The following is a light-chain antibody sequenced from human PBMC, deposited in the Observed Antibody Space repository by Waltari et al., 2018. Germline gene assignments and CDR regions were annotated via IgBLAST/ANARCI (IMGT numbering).Light chain of an antibody. V-gene: IGKV1-5*03. J-gene: IGKJ3*01. Sequence: DVQMTQSPSTLTASVGDRVTITGRASQSSGSWVAWYQQKPGKAPKLLIYEATSLESGVPSRFSASGSGTEFTLTISSLQPDDFATYYCQRYNSYPITFGPGTKVDI. CDR3: QRYNSYPIT. CDR2: EAT. CDR1: QSSGSW.